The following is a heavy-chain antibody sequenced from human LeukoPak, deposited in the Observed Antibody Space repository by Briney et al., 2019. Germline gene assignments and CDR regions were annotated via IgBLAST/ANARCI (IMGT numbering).Heavy chain of an antibody. CDR2: MNPNSGNT. CDR3: ARGRPKDFWSGYFRPRFDY. D-gene: IGHD3-3*01. CDR1: GYTFTSYD. Sequence: ASVKVSCKASGYTFTSYDINWVRQATGQGLEWMGWMNPNSGNTGYAQKFQGRVTITRNTSISTAYMELSSLRSEDTAVYYCARGRPKDFWSGYFRPRFDYWGQGTLVTVSS. V-gene: IGHV1-8*03. J-gene: IGHJ4*02.